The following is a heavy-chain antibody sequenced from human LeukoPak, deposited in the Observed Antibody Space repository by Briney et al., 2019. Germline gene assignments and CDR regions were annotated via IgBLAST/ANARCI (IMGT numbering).Heavy chain of an antibody. CDR3: ARAGYTLYYMDV. CDR1: GGTFSSYA. CDR2: IIPIFGTA. V-gene: IGHV1-69*06. D-gene: IGHD6-13*01. Sequence: VASVKVSCKASGGTFSSYAISWVRQAPGQGLEWMGRIIPIFGTANSAQKFQGRVTITADKSTSTAYMELSSLRSEDTAVYYCARAGYTLYYMDVWGKGTTVTVSS. J-gene: IGHJ6*03.